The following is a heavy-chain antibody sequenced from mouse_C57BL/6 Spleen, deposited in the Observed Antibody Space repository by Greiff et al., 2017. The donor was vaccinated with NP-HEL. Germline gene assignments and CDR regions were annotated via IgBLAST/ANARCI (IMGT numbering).Heavy chain of an antibody. V-gene: IGHV1-55*01. D-gene: IGHD1-1*01. CDR1: GYTFTSYW. CDR2: IYPGSGST. J-gene: IGHJ2*01. CDR3: ARERVTTVEYYFDY. Sequence: QVQLQQPGAELVKPGASVKMSCKASGYTFTSYWITWVKQRPGQGLEWIGDIYPGSGSTNYNEKFKSKATLTVDTSSSTAYMQLSSLTSEDSAVYYCARERVTTVEYYFDYWGQGTTLTVSS.